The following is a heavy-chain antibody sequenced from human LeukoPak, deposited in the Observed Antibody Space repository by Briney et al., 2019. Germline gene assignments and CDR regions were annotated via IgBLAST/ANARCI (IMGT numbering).Heavy chain of an antibody. CDR2: INHSGYT. D-gene: IGHD4-17*01. CDR3: TRMTTGRDY. J-gene: IGHJ4*02. V-gene: IGHV4-34*01. Sequence: PSGTLSLTCAVSGVSFDDYYWSWVRQTPGKGLEWIGEINHSGYTNDSPSLKSRVTLSIDTSRKQFSLNLRSVTVADAGIYYCTRMTTGRDYWGQGTLVTVSS. CDR1: GVSFDDYY.